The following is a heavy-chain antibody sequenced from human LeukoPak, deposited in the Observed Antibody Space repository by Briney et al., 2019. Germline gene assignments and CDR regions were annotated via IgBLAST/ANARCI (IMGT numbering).Heavy chain of an antibody. CDR3: VKMNSNYFDY. CDR1: GFTFSSYT. CDR2: MSSNGAST. V-gene: IGHV3-64D*09. D-gene: IGHD4-11*01. Sequence: QPGGSLRLSCAASGFTFSSYTMYWVRQAPGKGLEYVSAMSSNGASTYYADSVKGRFTISRDNSKNTLFLQMSSLRAEDTALYYCVKMNSNYFDYWGQGTLVTVSS. J-gene: IGHJ4*02.